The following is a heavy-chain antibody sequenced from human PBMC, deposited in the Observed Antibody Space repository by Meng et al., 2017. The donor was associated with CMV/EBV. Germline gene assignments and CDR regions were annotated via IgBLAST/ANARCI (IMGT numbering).Heavy chain of an antibody. CDR1: GFTFSSYS. D-gene: IGHD6-13*01. J-gene: IGHJ1*01. CDR2: ISSSSSYI. V-gene: IGHV3-21*01. CDR3: ARDVSSSWYVEYFQH. Sequence: GSLRLSCAASGFTFSSYSMNWVRQAPGKGLEWVSSISSSSSYIYYADSVKGRFTISRDNAKNSLYLQMNSLRAEDTAVYYCARDVSSSWYVEYFQHWGQGTLVTVSS.